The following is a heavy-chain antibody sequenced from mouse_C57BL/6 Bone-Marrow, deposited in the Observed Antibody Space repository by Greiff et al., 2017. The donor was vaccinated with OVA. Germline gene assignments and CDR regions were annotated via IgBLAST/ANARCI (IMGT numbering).Heavy chain of an antibody. CDR2: IYPRSGNT. J-gene: IGHJ3*01. CDR3: ARVYYGSSSPCAY. V-gene: IGHV1-81*01. D-gene: IGHD1-1*01. CDR1: GYTFTSYG. Sequence: VKLQESGAELARPGASVKLSCKASGYTFTSYGISWVKQRTGQGLEWIGEIYPRSGNTYYNEKFKGKATLTADKSSSTAYMELRSLTSEDSAVYFCARVYYGSSSPCAYWGQGTLVTVSA.